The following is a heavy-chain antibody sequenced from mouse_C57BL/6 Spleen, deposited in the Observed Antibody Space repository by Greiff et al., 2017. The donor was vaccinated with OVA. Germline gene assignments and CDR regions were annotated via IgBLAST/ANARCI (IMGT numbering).Heavy chain of an antibody. CDR2: ISSVGSYT. V-gene: IGHV5-6*01. CDR1: GFTFSSYG. Sequence: EVKLVESGGDLVKPGGSLKLSCAASGFTFSSYGMSWVRQTPDKRLEWVATISSVGSYTYYPDSVKGRFTISRDNAKNTLYLQMSSLKSEDTAMDYCARANSNSRYFDYWGQGTTLTVSS. D-gene: IGHD2-5*01. J-gene: IGHJ2*01. CDR3: ARANSNSRYFDY.